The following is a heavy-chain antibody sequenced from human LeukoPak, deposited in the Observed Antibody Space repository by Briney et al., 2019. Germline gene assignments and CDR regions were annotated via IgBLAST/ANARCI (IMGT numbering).Heavy chain of an antibody. Sequence: GGSLRLSCAASGFTFSSYEMNWVRQAPGKGLEWVSYISSSGSTIYYADSVEGRFTISRDNAKNSLYLQMNSLRAEDTAVYYCAREESGYVEELDYWGQGTLVTVSS. CDR2: ISSSGSTI. CDR1: GFTFSSYE. D-gene: IGHD5-12*01. V-gene: IGHV3-48*03. J-gene: IGHJ4*02. CDR3: AREESGYVEELDY.